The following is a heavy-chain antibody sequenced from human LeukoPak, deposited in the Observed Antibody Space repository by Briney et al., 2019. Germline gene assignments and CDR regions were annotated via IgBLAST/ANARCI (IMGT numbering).Heavy chain of an antibody. D-gene: IGHD3-10*01. CDR2: ISGSGGST. CDR1: GFTFSSYA. J-gene: IGHJ4*02. V-gene: IGHV3-23*01. Sequence: PGGSLRLSCAASGFTFSSYAMSWVRQAPGKGLEWVSAISGSGGSTYYADSVKGRFTISRDNSKNTLYLQMNSLRAEDTAVYYCAKDQTVRGVIIDYFDYWGQGTLVTVSS. CDR3: AKDQTVRGVIIDYFDY.